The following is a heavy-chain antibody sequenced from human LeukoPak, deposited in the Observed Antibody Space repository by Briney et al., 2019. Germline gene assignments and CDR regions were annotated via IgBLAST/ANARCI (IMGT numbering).Heavy chain of an antibody. V-gene: IGHV1-18*01. CDR3: ASPERRPYCGGDCFPLGLAGTDAFDI. D-gene: IGHD2-21*02. Sequence: ASVKVSCKASGYTFTSYGISWVRQAPGQGLEWMGWISAYNGNTNYAQKLQGRVTMTTDTSTSTAYMELSSLRSEDTAVYYCASPERRPYCGGDCFPLGLAGTDAFDIWGQGTMVTVSS. J-gene: IGHJ3*02. CDR2: ISAYNGNT. CDR1: GYTFTSYG.